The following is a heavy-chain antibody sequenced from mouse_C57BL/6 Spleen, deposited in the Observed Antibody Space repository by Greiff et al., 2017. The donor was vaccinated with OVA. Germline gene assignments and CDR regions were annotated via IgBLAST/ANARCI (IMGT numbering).Heavy chain of an antibody. Sequence: VQLKESGAELVRPGASVTLSCKASGYTFTDYEMHWVKQTPVHGLEWIGAIDPETGGTAYNQKFKGKAILTADKSSSTAYMELRSLTSEDSAVYYCTRRKVVATSAMDYWGQGTSVTVSS. J-gene: IGHJ4*01. V-gene: IGHV1-15*01. CDR3: TRRKVVATSAMDY. CDR1: GYTFTDYE. D-gene: IGHD1-1*01. CDR2: IDPETGGT.